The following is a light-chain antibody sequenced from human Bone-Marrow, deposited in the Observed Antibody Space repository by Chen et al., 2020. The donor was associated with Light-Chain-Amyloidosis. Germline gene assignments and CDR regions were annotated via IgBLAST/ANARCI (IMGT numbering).Light chain of an antibody. V-gene: IGLV3-21*02. J-gene: IGLJ3*02. CDR2: EDS. CDR3: QVWDRSSDRPV. Sequence: SYVLTQPPSVSVASGQTATIACGGNNIGSTSVHWYQQTPGQAPLLVVYEDSDRPSGIPERLSGSNSGNTATLTISRVEAGDEADYYCQVWDRSSDRPVFGGGTKLTVL. CDR1: NIGSTS.